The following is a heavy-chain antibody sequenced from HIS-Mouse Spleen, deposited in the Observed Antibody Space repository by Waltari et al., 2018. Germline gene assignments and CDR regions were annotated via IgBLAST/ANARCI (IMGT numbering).Heavy chain of an antibody. CDR1: GCSISSSSYY. Sequence: QLQLQESGPGLVTPSETLSLTCTVSGCSISSSSYYRGWIRQPPGKGLEWFGSIYYSGSTYYNPSLKSRVTISVDTSKNQFSLKLSSVTAADTAVYYCAREIPYSSSWYDWYFDLWGRGTLVTVSS. D-gene: IGHD6-13*01. CDR2: IYYSGST. J-gene: IGHJ2*01. CDR3: AREIPYSSSWYDWYFDL. V-gene: IGHV4-39*07.